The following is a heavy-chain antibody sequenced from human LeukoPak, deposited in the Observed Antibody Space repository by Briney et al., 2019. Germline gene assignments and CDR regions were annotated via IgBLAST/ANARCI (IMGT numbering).Heavy chain of an antibody. CDR2: IYRVGST. V-gene: IGHV3-66*01. CDR1: GFTFSSYA. J-gene: IGHJ6*02. Sequence: SGGSLRLSCAASGFTFSSYAMSWVRQAPGKGLEWVSIIYRVGSTFYADSVEGRFTISRDNSKNTLYLQMNSLRVEDTAIYYCARDGGNNSWYGMDVWGQGTTVTVSS. D-gene: IGHD4-23*01. CDR3: ARDGGNNSWYGMDV.